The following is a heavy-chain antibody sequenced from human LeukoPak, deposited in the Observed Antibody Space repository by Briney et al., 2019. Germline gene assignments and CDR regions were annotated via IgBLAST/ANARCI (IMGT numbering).Heavy chain of an antibody. V-gene: IGHV3-23*01. CDR3: AKGSDIVATDCDY. CDR2: ISGSGGST. D-gene: IGHD5-12*01. CDR1: GFTFSDYY. J-gene: IGHJ4*02. Sequence: GGSLRLSCAASGFTFSDYYMSWIRQAPGKGLEWVSAISGSGGSTYYADSVKGRFTISRDNSKNTLYLQMNSLRAEDTAVYYCAKGSDIVATDCDYWGQGTLVTVSS.